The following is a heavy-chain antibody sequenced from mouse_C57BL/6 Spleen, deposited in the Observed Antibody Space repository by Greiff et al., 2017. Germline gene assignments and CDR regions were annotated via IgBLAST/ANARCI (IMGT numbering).Heavy chain of an antibody. D-gene: IGHD1-1*01. V-gene: IGHV5-12*01. Sequence: EVKLMESGGGLVQPGGSLKLSCAASGFTFSDYYMYWVRQTPEKRLEWVAYISNGGGSTYYPDTVKGRFTISRDNAKTTLYLQMSRLKSEDTAMYYCARLRTTVVDWYFDVWGTGTTVTVSS. CDR2: ISNGGGST. CDR1: GFTFSDYY. CDR3: ARLRTTVVDWYFDV. J-gene: IGHJ1*03.